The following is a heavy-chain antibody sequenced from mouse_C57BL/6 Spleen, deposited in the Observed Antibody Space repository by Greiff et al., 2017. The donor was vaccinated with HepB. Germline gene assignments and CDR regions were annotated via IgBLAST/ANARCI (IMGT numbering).Heavy chain of an antibody. J-gene: IGHJ3*01. CDR1: GFTFSSYA. D-gene: IGHD1-1*01. CDR2: ISDGGSYT. CDR3: AREITTGFAY. V-gene: IGHV5-4*01. Sequence: DVKLVESGGGLVKPGGSLKLSCAASGFTFSSYAMSWVRQTPEKRLEWVATISDGGSYTYYPDNVKGRFTISRDNAKNNLYLQMSHLKSEDTAMYYCAREITTGFAYWGQGTLVTVSA.